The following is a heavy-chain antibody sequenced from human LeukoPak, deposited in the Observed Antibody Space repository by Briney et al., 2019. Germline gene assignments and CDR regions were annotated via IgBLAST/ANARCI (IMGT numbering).Heavy chain of an antibody. CDR2: INSEGSST. Sequence: PGGSLRLSCAASGFTFSSYWMHWVRQAPGKGLVWVSRINSEGSSTSYADSVKGRFTISRDNAKNTLYLQMNSLRAEDTAVYYCARVRIAAAGTWRSGMDVWGRGTTVTVSS. CDR1: GFTFSSYW. D-gene: IGHD6-13*01. V-gene: IGHV3-74*01. J-gene: IGHJ6*02. CDR3: ARVRIAAAGTWRSGMDV.